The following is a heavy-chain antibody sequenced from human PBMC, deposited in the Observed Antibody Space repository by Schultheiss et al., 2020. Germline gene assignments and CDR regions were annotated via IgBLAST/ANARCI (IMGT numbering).Heavy chain of an antibody. CDR1: GFSFNSHT. CDR2: ISGSGSST. J-gene: IGHJ4*02. CDR3: AKALRASSYDY. D-gene: IGHD2-2*01. V-gene: IGHV3-23*01. Sequence: WGSLRLSCAASGFSFNSHTMGWVRQAPGKGLEWVSDISGSGSSTYYGDSVKGRFTISRDNSKNTLYLQMNSLRAEDTALYYCAKALRASSYDYWGQGTLVTVSS.